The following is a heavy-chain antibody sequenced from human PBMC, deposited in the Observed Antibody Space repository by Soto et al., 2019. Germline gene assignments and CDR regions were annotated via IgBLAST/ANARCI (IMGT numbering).Heavy chain of an antibody. CDR2: INTNSGDT. CDR3: ARWGGSSNWFEP. D-gene: IGHD3-16*01. Sequence: ASVKVSCKASAYTFTGYHIHWVRQAPGQGLEWMGWINTNSGDTNYAQKFRGWATMTRDTSINTAYVELGRLTSDDTAVYYCARWGGSSNWFEPWGQGTMVTVSS. V-gene: IGHV1-2*04. CDR1: AYTFTGYH. J-gene: IGHJ5*02.